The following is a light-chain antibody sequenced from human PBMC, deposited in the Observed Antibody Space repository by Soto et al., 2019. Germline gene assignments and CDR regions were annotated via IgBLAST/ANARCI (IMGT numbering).Light chain of an antibody. CDR3: HQRKSWPRT. Sequence: EIVLTQSPGTLSLSPGERATLSCSASQSVSNNYLAWYQHKPGQAPRLLIYDTSNRATGIPARFSGSGSGTDFTLTISSLEPEDFAVYYCHQRKSWPRTFGQGTKVDI. CDR2: DTS. CDR1: QSVSNNY. J-gene: IGKJ1*01. V-gene: IGKV3-11*01.